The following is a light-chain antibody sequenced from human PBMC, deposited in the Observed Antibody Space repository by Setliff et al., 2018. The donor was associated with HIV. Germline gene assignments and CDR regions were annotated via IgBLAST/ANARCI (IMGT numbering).Light chain of an antibody. CDR3: CSYAGSSTTYV. CDR1: SSDVGSYNR. CDR2: EGS. Sequence: QSVLTQPASVSGSPGQSITISCTGTSSDVGSYNRVYWYQQHPGKAPKLMIYEGSKRPSGVSNRFSGSKSGNTASLTISGLQAEDEADYYCCSYAGSSTTYVFGTGTKVTVL. J-gene: IGLJ1*01. V-gene: IGLV2-23*01.